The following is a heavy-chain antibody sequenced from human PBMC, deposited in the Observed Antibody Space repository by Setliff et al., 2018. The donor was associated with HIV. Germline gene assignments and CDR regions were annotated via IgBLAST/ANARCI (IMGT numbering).Heavy chain of an antibody. CDR2: TYYTGNT. J-gene: IGHJ3*01. CDR3: ARRGDSSGYYDAFDV. Sequence: SETLSLTCAVSGGSISSSNWWSWVRQPPGKGLEWIGETYYTGNTNYNPSLKSRVSISVDKSKNQFSLKLNSVTAADTAMYYCARRGDSSGYYDAFDVWGQGTKVTVSS. V-gene: IGHV4-4*02. D-gene: IGHD3-22*01. CDR1: GGSISSSNW.